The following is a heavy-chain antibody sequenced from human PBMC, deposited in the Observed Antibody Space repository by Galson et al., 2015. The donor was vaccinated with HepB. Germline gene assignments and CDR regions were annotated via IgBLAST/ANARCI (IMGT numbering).Heavy chain of an antibody. D-gene: IGHD3-22*01. Sequence: SLRLSCAASGFTFSTHGIHWVRQAPGKGLEWVAVISYDGRKKYYADSVKGRFTISRDNTKNTLYLQMNTLRAEDTAVYYCAREAGYDSNGYYPGGYWGQGALVTVSS. V-gene: IGHV3-30*03. CDR2: ISYDGRKK. CDR3: AREAGYDSNGYYPGGY. CDR1: GFTFSTHG. J-gene: IGHJ4*02.